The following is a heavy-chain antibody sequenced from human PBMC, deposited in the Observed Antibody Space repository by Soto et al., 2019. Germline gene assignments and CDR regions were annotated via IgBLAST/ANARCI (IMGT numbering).Heavy chain of an antibody. CDR3: ARDKVGMVDY. Sequence: QVQLVQSGAEVKKPGASVKVSCNASGYTLTSYDINWVRQATGQGLEWMGWMNPNSGNTGYAQKFQGRVTLTTNTSISPAYLEMSRLRSEDTAVYYCARDKVGMVDYWGQGTLVTVSS. CDR1: GYTLTSYD. D-gene: IGHD5-12*01. V-gene: IGHV1-8*01. CDR2: MNPNSGNT. J-gene: IGHJ4*02.